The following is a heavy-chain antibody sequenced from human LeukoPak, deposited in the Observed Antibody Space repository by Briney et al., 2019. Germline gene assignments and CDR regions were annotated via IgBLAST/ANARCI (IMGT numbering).Heavy chain of an antibody. D-gene: IGHD6-13*01. CDR3: ARTGVGSSSWNY. CDR2: INSDGINT. J-gene: IGHJ4*02. CDR1: GFTFSNYW. Sequence: GGSLRLSCAASGFTFSNYWMHWVRQAPGKGLVWVSRINSDGINTSYADSVKGRFTISRDNAKNTLNLQMNSLRAEDTAVYYCARTGVGSSSWNYWGQGTLVTVSS. V-gene: IGHV3-74*01.